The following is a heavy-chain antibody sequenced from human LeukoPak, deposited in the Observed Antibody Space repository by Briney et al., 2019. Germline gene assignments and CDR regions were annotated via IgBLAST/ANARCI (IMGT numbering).Heavy chain of an antibody. CDR1: GYRFTNYW. V-gene: IGHV5-51*01. J-gene: IGHJ6*02. D-gene: IGHD2-15*01. Sequence: GESLQISCKGSGYRFTNYWIGWVRRMPGRGLEWMGIIYPGDSDTTYSPSFQGQVTISADKSISTAYLQWSSLEASDTAMYYCASSIVVAEYGMDVWGQGTTVTVSS. CDR2: IYPGDSDT. CDR3: ASSIVVAEYGMDV.